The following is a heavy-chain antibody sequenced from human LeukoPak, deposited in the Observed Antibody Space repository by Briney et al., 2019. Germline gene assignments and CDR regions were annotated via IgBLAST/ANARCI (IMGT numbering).Heavy chain of an antibody. D-gene: IGHD3-22*01. CDR3: ARVLSGSNFDS. Sequence: SETLSLTCVVSGGSISSNNWWSWVRQPPGKGLEWIGEIFHSGSTNYNPSLKSRVTISVDKSKNQFSLRLSSVTAADTAVYYCARVLSGSNFDSWGHGTLVTVSS. CDR1: GGSISSNNW. J-gene: IGHJ4*01. CDR2: IFHSGST. V-gene: IGHV4-4*02.